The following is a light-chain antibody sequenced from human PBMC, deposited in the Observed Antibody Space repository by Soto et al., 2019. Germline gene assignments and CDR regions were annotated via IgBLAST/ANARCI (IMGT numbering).Light chain of an antibody. CDR3: QSYDSSLSGHV. CDR1: SSNIGAGYD. CDR2: GNS. V-gene: IGLV1-40*01. J-gene: IGLJ1*01. Sequence: SLRRQPPSWSGSRGRRDTLSCTGSSSNIGAGYDVHWYQQLPGTAPKLLIYGNSNRPSGVPDRFSGSKSGTSASLAITGLQADDEADYYCQSYDSSLSGHVFGTGTKVTVL.